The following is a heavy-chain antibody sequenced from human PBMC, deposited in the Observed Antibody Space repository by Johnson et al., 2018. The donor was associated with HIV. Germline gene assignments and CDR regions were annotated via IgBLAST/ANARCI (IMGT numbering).Heavy chain of an antibody. J-gene: IGHJ3*02. V-gene: IGHV3-30*04. CDR3: ARDRVPAAIGLAYRGAFDI. CDR1: GFTFSSYA. Sequence: QVQLVESGGGVVQPGRSLRLSCAASGFTFSSYAMHWVRQAPGKGLAWVAVISYDGSNKYYADSVKGRFTISRDHSKNTLYLQMNSLRAEDTAVYYCARDRVPAAIGLAYRGAFDIWGQGTMVTVSS. D-gene: IGHD2-2*02. CDR2: ISYDGSNK.